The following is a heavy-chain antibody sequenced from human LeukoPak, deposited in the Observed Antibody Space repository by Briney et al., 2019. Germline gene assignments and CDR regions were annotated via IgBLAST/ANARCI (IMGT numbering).Heavy chain of an antibody. CDR1: GYTFTSYG. V-gene: IGHV1-2*02. D-gene: IGHD3-10*02. Sequence: GPSVKLSCNASGYTFTSYGISWVRQAPGQGLEWMGWINPNSGGTNYAQKFQGRVTMTRDTSISTAYMELSRLRSDDTAVYYCARAVGQPSAVRGVMGYWGQGTLVTVSS. CDR2: INPNSGGT. J-gene: IGHJ4*02. CDR3: ARAVGQPSAVRGVMGY.